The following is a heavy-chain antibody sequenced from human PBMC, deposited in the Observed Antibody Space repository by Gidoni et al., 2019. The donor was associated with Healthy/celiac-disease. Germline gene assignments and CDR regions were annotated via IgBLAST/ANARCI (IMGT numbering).Heavy chain of an antibody. CDR3: ARDPAIVGAPGAFDY. CDR2: INHSGST. V-gene: IGHV4-34*01. J-gene: IGHJ4*02. D-gene: IGHD1-26*01. Sequence: QVQLQQWGVGLLKPSETLSLTCAVYGGSFSGYYWSWIRQPPGKGLEWIGEINHSGSTNYNPSLKSRVTISVDTSKNQFSLKLSSVTAADTAVYYCARDPAIVGAPGAFDYWGQGTLVTVSS. CDR1: GGSFSGYY.